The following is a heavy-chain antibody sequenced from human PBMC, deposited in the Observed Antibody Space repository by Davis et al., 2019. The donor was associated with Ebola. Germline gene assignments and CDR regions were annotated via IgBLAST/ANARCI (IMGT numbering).Heavy chain of an antibody. CDR2: MNPSSGNT. CDR1: GYTFISYD. J-gene: IGHJ4*02. Sequence: AASVKVSCKASGYTFISYDINWVRQATGQGLEWMGWMNPSSGNTGYAQRFQGRVTMTRNTSISTAYMELSSLRSEDTAVYYCARRIAAGGTVIGYWGQGTLVTVSS. V-gene: IGHV1-8*01. CDR3: ARRIAAGGTVIGY. D-gene: IGHD6-13*01.